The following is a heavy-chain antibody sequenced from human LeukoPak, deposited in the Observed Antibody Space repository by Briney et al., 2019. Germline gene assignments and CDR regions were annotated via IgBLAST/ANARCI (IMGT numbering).Heavy chain of an antibody. D-gene: IGHD1-26*01. CDR3: ARGHRGSIVGAPKGYYYYGMDV. CDR1: GGSISSYY. Sequence: SETLSLTRTVSGGSISSYYWSWIRQPPGKGLEWIGYIYYSGSTNYNPSLKSRVTISVDTSKNQFSLKLSSVTAADTAVYYCARGHRGSIVGAPKGYYYYGMDVWGQGTTVTVSS. J-gene: IGHJ6*02. CDR2: IYYSGST. V-gene: IGHV4-59*12.